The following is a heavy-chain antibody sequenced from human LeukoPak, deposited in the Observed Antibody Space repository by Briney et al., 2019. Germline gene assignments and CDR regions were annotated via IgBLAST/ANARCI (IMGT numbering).Heavy chain of an antibody. V-gene: IGHV3-7*01. Sequence: GGSLRLSCAASGFTFSSYWMSWGRQAPGKGLEWVATIRQDGSEKYYVDSVKGGFTISRDNSKNTLYLQMNSLRAEDTAVYYCAKDPKYCSGGSCYSYYYYYMDVWGKGTTVTVSS. CDR1: GFTFSSYW. CDR2: IRQDGSEK. CDR3: AKDPKYCSGGSCYSYYYYYMDV. D-gene: IGHD2-15*01. J-gene: IGHJ6*03.